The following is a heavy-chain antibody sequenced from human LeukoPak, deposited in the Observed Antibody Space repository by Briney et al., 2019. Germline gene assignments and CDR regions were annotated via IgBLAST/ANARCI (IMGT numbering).Heavy chain of an antibody. D-gene: IGHD2-2*01. CDR2: IYSGGST. Sequence: GGSLRLPCAASGFTVSSNYMSWVRQAPGKGLEWVSVIYSGGSTYYADSVKGRFTISRDNSKNTLYLQMNSLRAEDTAVYYCARVIRDIVVVPAGAFDIWGQGTMVTVSS. J-gene: IGHJ3*02. CDR1: GFTVSSNY. CDR3: ARVIRDIVVVPAGAFDI. V-gene: IGHV3-53*01.